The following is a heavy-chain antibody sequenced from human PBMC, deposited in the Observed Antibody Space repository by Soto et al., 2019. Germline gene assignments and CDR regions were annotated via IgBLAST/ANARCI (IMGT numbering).Heavy chain of an antibody. J-gene: IGHJ6*02. Sequence: ASVKVSCKASGYTFTGYYMHWVRQAPGQGLEWMGWINPNSGGTNYAQKFQGRVTMTRDTSISTAYVELSRLRSDDTAVYYCAINIAVAGTGRAPYYYGMDVWGQGTTVTVSS. V-gene: IGHV1-2*02. D-gene: IGHD6-19*01. CDR2: INPNSGGT. CDR3: AINIAVAGTGRAPYYYGMDV. CDR1: GYTFTGYY.